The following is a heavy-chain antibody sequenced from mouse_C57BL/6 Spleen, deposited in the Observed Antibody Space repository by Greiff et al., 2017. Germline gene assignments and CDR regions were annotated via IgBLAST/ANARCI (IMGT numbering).Heavy chain of an antibody. CDR3: ARTYYCGSKGPHWYFDV. J-gene: IGHJ1*03. D-gene: IGHD1-1*01. CDR1: GFTFSDYY. V-gene: IGHV5-16*01. CDR2: INYDGSST. Sequence: EVKLVESEGGLVQPGSSMELSCTASGFTFSDYYMAWVRQVPEKGLEWVANINYDGSSTYYLDSLKSRFIISRDNAKNILYLQMSSLKSEDTATYYCARTYYCGSKGPHWYFDVWGTGTTVTVSS.